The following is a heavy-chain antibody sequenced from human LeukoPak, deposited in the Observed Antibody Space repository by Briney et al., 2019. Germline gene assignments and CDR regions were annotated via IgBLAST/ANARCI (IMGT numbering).Heavy chain of an antibody. CDR1: GFSFNESY. Sequence: GGSLRLSCAASGFSFNESYMTWIRQAPGKGLEWVAYISGPSYSMYYADSVKGRFNISRDNSLNSLYLHMSSLRADDTAVYYCVRGKRRFDYWGQGTLVTVSS. CDR2: ISGPSYSM. CDR3: VRGKRRFDY. V-gene: IGHV3-11*01. J-gene: IGHJ4*02.